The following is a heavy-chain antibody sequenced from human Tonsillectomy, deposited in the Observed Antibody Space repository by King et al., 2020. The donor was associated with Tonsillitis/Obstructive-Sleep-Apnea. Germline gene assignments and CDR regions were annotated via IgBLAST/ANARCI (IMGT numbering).Heavy chain of an antibody. D-gene: IGHD6-19*01. CDR1: GFTFSSYS. Sequence: VQLQESGGGLVQPGGSLRLSCAASGFTFSSYSMNWVRQAPGKGLEWVSSISSRSNKIYYADSVKGRFTISRDNAKNSLYLQMNSLGDEDAALYYCAREDSSGWYDYWGQGTLVTVSS. CDR3: AREDSSGWYDY. J-gene: IGHJ4*02. V-gene: IGHV3-48*02. CDR2: ISSRSNKI.